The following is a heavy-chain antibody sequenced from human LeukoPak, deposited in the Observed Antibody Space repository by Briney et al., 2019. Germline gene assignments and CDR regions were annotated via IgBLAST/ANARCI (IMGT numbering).Heavy chain of an antibody. J-gene: IGHJ4*02. D-gene: IGHD3-22*01. Sequence: ASVKVSRKASGYTYTSYYMHWVRRAPGQGLEWMGIINPSGGSTSYAQKFQGRVTMTRDTSTSTVYMELSSLRSEDTAVYYCARDSYDSSGYWTVDYWGQGTLVTVSS. CDR3: ARDSYDSSGYWTVDY. V-gene: IGHV1-46*01. CDR2: INPSGGST. CDR1: GYTYTSYY.